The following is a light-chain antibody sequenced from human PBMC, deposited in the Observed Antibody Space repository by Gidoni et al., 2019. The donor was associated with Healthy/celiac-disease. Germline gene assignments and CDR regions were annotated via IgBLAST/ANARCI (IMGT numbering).Light chain of an antibody. J-gene: IGLJ3*02. CDR3: SSYTSSSTLEWV. Sequence: QSALTQPASVSGSPGQSITISCTGTSSHVGGYNYVSWYQQHPGKAPKLMIYEVSNRPSGFPDRFSGSKSGNTASLTISGLQAEDEADYYCSSYTSSSTLEWVFGGGTKLTVL. V-gene: IGLV2-14*01. CDR1: SSHVGGYNY. CDR2: EVS.